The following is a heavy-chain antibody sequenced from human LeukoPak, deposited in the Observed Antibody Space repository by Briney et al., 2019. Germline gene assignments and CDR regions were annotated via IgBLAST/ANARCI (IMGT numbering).Heavy chain of an antibody. CDR1: GYTLTELS. J-gene: IGHJ3*02. V-gene: IGHV1-24*01. CDR2: FDPEDGET. D-gene: IGHD2-2*02. Sequence: GASVTVSCKVSGYTLTELSMHWVRQAPGKGLEWMGGFDPEDGETIYAQMFQGRVTMTEDTSTDTAYMELSSLTSEDTAVYYCATALVPAAIDAFDIWGQGTMVTVSS. CDR3: ATALVPAAIDAFDI.